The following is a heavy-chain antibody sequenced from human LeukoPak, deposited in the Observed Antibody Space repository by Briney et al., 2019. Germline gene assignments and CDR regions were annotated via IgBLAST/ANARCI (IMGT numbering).Heavy chain of an antibody. CDR2: ISGSGGST. J-gene: IGHJ3*02. V-gene: IGHV3-23*01. Sequence: GGSLRLSCAASGFTFSSYAMSWVRQAPGKGLEWVSAISGSGGSTYYADSVKGRFTISRGNSKNTLYLQMNSLRAEDTAVYYCAKAFTHYDFWSGYLDAFDIWGQGTMVTVSS. CDR1: GFTFSSYA. CDR3: AKAFTHYDFWSGYLDAFDI. D-gene: IGHD3-3*01.